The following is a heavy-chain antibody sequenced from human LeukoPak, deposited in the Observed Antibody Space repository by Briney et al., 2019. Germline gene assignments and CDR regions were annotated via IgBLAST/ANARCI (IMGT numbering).Heavy chain of an antibody. CDR3: ARDGVTGFDC. CDR1: GFTFSTYS. J-gene: IGHJ4*02. V-gene: IGHV3-48*02. D-gene: IGHD4-23*01. CDR2: ISGGGGTK. Sequence: GGSLRLSCAASGFTFSTYSVNWVRQAPGKGLEWVAYISGGGGTKYYADSVQGRFTISRDNATSSVYLQMNNVRDEDTAVYYCARDGVTGFDCWGQGTLVTVSS.